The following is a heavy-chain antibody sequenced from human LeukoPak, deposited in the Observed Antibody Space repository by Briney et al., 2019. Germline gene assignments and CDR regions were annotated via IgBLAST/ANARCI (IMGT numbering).Heavy chain of an antibody. CDR3: ARGPRRVTMIVVVITTTVFDY. CDR2: INHSGST. Sequence: KPSETLSLTCAVYGGSFSGYYWSWIRQPPGKGLEWIGEINHSGSTNYNPSLKSRVTISVDTSKNQFSLKLSSVTAADTAVYYCARGPRRVTMIVVVITTTVFDYWGQGTLVSVSS. J-gene: IGHJ4*02. D-gene: IGHD3-22*01. V-gene: IGHV4-34*01. CDR1: GGSFSGYY.